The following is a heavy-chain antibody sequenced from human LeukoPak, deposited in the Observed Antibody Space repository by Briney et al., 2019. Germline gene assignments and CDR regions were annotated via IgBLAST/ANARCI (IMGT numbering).Heavy chain of an antibody. D-gene: IGHD3-22*01. Sequence: GGSPRLSGAASGFTFSSYSMNWVRQAPGKGLEWVSYISSSSSTIYYADSVKGRFTISRDNAKNSLYLQMNSLRAEDTAVYYCARDSPSPYDSSGYYFDYWGQGTLVTVSS. CDR2: ISSSSSTI. CDR1: GFTFSSYS. V-gene: IGHV3-48*04. J-gene: IGHJ4*02. CDR3: ARDSPSPYDSSGYYFDY.